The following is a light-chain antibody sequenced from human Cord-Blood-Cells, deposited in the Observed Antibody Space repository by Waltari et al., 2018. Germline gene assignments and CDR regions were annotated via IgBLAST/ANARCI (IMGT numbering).Light chain of an antibody. CDR2: EGS. Sequence: QSALTQPASVSGSPGQSITISCTGTSSDVGSYNLVSWYQQHPGKAHKLIIYEGSKRPSGVSNRFSGSKSGNTASLTISGLQAEDEADYYCCSYAGSSTWVFGGGTKLTVL. J-gene: IGLJ3*02. V-gene: IGLV2-23*01. CDR1: SSDVGSYNL. CDR3: CSYAGSSTWV.